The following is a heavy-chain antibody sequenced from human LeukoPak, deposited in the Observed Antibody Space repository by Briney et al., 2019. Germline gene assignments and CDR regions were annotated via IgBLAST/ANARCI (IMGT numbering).Heavy chain of an antibody. CDR2: IYTSGST. CDR1: GGSISSGSYY. Sequence: PSQTLSLTCTVSGGSISSGSYYWTWIRQPAGTGLEWIGRIYTSGSTNYNPSLKSRVTISLDTSKNQFSLKLSSVTAADTAMYYCARVYTGSSWDYYYYMDVWGKGTTVTVSS. J-gene: IGHJ6*03. V-gene: IGHV4-61*02. D-gene: IGHD6-13*01. CDR3: ARVYTGSSWDYYYYMDV.